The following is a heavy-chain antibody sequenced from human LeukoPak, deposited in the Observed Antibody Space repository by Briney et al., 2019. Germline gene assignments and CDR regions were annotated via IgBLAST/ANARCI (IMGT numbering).Heavy chain of an antibody. J-gene: IGHJ4*02. D-gene: IGHD3-10*01. CDR3: ARDTRATYYYGTGDYYFDY. V-gene: IGHV3-11*06. CDR1: GFTFSDYY. CDR2: ISSSSSYT. Sequence: GGSLRLSCAASGFTFSDYYMSWIRQAPGKGLEWVSYISSSSSYTNYADSVKGRFTISRDNAKNSLYLQMNSLRAEDTAGYYCARDTRATYYYGTGDYYFDYWGQGTLVTVSS.